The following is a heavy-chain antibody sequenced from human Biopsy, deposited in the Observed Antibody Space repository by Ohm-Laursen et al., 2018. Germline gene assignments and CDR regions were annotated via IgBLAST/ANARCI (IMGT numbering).Heavy chain of an antibody. Sequence: GTLSLTCTVSGGFISTYYWNWIRQPAGKALEWIGRIYNTGSTNYNPSIQSRVTMSVDTSKNQFSLKMSSVTAADTAVYYCARDLPYYENSGYGAFDMWGQGTMVTVSS. J-gene: IGHJ3*02. CDR1: GGFISTYY. V-gene: IGHV4-4*07. D-gene: IGHD3-22*01. CDR3: ARDLPYYENSGYGAFDM. CDR2: IYNTGST.